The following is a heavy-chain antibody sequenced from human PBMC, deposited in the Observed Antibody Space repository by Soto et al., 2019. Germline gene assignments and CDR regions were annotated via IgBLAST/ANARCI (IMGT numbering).Heavy chain of an antibody. Sequence: QVQLVESGGGVVQPGRSLRLSCAASGFTFSSYAMHWVRQAPGKGLEWVAVISYDGSNKYYADSVKGRFTISRDNSKNTLYLPMNSLRAEDTAVYYCARGIAARGIEPWGQGTLVTVST. J-gene: IGHJ5*02. CDR3: ARGIAARGIEP. D-gene: IGHD6-6*01. CDR2: ISYDGSNK. CDR1: GFTFSSYA. V-gene: IGHV3-30-3*01.